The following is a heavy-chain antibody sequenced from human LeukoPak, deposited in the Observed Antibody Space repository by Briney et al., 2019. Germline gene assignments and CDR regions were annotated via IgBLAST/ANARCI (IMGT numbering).Heavy chain of an antibody. J-gene: IGHJ5*02. CDR2: INHSGST. CDR3: ARGDYYDGGGRNWFDP. D-gene: IGHD3-16*01. V-gene: IGHV4-34*01. CDR1: GGSFSGYY. Sequence: SETLSLTCAVYGGSFSGYYWSWIRQPPGKGLEWIGEINHSGSTNYNPSLKSRVTISVDTSMTQFSLRLTSVTAADTAVYYCARGDYYDGGGRNWFDPWGQGTLVTVSS.